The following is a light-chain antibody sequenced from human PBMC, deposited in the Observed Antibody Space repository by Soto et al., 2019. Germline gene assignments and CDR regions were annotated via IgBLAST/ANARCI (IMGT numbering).Light chain of an antibody. CDR1: QSVSSN. Sequence: EILLTQSPATLSASPGERAILSCRASQSVSSNLAWYQQKPGQAPRLLIYGASTRATGVPARISGSGSGTEFTLTISSLQSEDFAVYYCQQYNNWPPWTFGQGTKVEIK. CDR3: QQYNNWPPWT. CDR2: GAS. J-gene: IGKJ1*01. V-gene: IGKV3-15*01.